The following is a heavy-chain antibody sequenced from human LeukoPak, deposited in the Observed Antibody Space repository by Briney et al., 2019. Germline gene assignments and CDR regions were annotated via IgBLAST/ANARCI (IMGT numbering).Heavy chain of an antibody. Sequence: ASVKVSCKASGYTFTSYYMHWVRQAPGQGLEWMGIFNPSGGTTGYAQKFQGRVTMTRDTSTSTVYMELSSLRSDDTAVYYCARAHCSGGACPNWFDPWGQGTLVTVSS. CDR2: FNPSGGTT. CDR3: ARAHCSGGACPNWFDP. J-gene: IGHJ5*02. D-gene: IGHD2-15*01. V-gene: IGHV1-46*01. CDR1: GYTFTSYY.